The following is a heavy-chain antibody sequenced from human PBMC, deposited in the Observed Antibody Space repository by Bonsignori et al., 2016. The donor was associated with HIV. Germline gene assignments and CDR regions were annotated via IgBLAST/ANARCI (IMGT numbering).Heavy chain of an antibody. J-gene: IGHJ5*02. Sequence: RQAPGKGLEWIGSIYYSGSTYYNPSLKSRVTISVDTSKNQFSLKLSSVTAADTAVYYCARAERWLQDPWGQGTLVTVSS. CDR3: ARAERWLQDP. D-gene: IGHD5-24*01. V-gene: IGHV4-39*07. CDR2: IYYSGST.